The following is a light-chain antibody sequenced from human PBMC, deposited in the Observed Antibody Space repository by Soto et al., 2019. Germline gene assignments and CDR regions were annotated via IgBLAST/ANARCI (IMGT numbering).Light chain of an antibody. J-gene: IGLJ3*02. CDR2: EVS. V-gene: IGLV2-14*01. CDR1: SSDVGGWSH. CDR3: GTWESYLSVGV. Sequence: QSALTQPASVSASPGQSITISCAGTSSDVGGWSHVSWYQQHPGKAPKLVIYEVSNRPSGVSSRFSGSKSGTSATLGIAGLQTADEADYYCGTWESYLSVGVFGGGTKLTVL.